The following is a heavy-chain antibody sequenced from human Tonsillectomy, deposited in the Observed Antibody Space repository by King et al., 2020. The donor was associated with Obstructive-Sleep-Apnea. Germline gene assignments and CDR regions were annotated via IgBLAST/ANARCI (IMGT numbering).Heavy chain of an antibody. J-gene: IGHJ6*02. Sequence: VQLVESGGGLVQPGGSLRLSCAASGFTFSNYGMSWVRQAPGKGLEWVSAICGSGGSTYYADSVKGRFTISRGNSKNTLFLQMNSLRAEDTAVYYCAKCIYDISAENAMDVWGQGTTVTVSS. CDR1: GFTFSNYG. V-gene: IGHV3-23*04. D-gene: IGHD3-9*01. CDR3: AKCIYDISAENAMDV. CDR2: ICGSGGST.